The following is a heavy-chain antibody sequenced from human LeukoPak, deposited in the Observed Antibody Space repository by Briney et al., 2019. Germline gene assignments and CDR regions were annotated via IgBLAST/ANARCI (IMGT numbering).Heavy chain of an antibody. V-gene: IGHV3-21*01. D-gene: IGHD2-2*01. Sequence: GGSLRLSCAASGFTFSDYSMNWVRQAPGKGLEWVSSISSASSYIYYADSVKGRFTISRDNAKNSLYLQMDSLRDEDTAVYYGARGAQIVVAPAAQARPGPSGVDHWGQGILSPSPQ. J-gene: IGHJ4*02. CDR3: ARGAQIVVAPAAQARPGPSGVDH. CDR2: ISSASSYI. CDR1: GFTFSDYS.